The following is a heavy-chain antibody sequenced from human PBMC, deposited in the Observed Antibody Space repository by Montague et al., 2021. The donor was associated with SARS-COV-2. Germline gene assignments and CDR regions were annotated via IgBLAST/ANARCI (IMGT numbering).Heavy chain of an antibody. D-gene: IGHD2-2*02. CDR3: ARLGDGIVPSPILGLGPYYSFYYMDV. CDR1: GGSFSRYY. V-gene: IGHV4-34*01. CDR2: ISQSGNT. J-gene: IGHJ6*03. Sequence: SETPSLTRAVSGGSFSRYYWSWIRQPPGKGLEWIGEISQSGNTKYNPSLQSRVSISLDTSRNQFSLKVSSVTAADTAIYYCARLGDGIVPSPILGLGPYYSFYYMDVWGKGTTVTVSS.